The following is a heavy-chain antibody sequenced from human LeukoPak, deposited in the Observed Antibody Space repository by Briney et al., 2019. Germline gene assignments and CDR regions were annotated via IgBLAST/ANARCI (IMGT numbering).Heavy chain of an antibody. D-gene: IGHD5-12*01. J-gene: IGHJ5*02. CDR2: IIPIFGTA. Sequence: GASVKASCKASGGTFSSYAISWVRQAPGQGLEWMGGIIPIFGTANYAQKFQGRVTITADESTSTAYMELSSLRSEDTAVYYCARALPESVSGYDLGWFDPWGQGTLVTVSS. V-gene: IGHV1-69*13. CDR1: GGTFSSYA. CDR3: ARALPESVSGYDLGWFDP.